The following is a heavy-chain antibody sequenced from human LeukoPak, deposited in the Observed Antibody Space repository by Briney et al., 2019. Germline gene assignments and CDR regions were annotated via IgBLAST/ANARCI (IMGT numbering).Heavy chain of an antibody. Sequence: GGSLRLSCAASAFIVSSNHMSWVRQAAGKGLEWVSVIYSGGGTNYADSVKGRLTISRDNSKNTVYLQMNSLRAEDTAVYYCARGPISSLAFDYWGQGTLVTVSS. CDR1: AFIVSSNH. D-gene: IGHD3-16*02. CDR2: IYSGGGT. J-gene: IGHJ4*02. V-gene: IGHV3-66*01. CDR3: ARGPISSLAFDY.